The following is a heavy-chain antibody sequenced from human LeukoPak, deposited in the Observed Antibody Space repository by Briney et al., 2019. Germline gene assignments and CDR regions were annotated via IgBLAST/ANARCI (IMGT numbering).Heavy chain of an antibody. D-gene: IGHD3-3*01. CDR2: ISAYNGNT. V-gene: IGHV1-18*01. CDR1: GYTFTSYG. J-gene: IGHJ4*02. Sequence: ASVKVSCKASGYTFTSYGISWVRQAPGQGLEWMGWISAYNGNTNYAQKLQGRVTMTTDTSTSTAYMELRSLRSDDTAVYYCARVDRLRLVGPVYGRTPTGIDYWGQGTLVTVSS. CDR3: ARVDRLRLVGPVYGRTPTGIDY.